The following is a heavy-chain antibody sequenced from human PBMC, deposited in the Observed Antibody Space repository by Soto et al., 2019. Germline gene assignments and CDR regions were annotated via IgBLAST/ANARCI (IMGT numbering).Heavy chain of an antibody. D-gene: IGHD3-10*01. CDR2: ISYDGSNK. CDR1: GFTFSSYA. V-gene: IGHV3-30-3*01. Sequence: GGSLRLSCAASGFTFSSYAMHWVRQAPGKGLEWVAVISYDGSNKYYADSVKGRFTISRDNSKNTLYLQMNSLRAEDTAVYYCARGGSDDGSGSYYQCTFDYWGQGTLVTVSS. CDR3: ARGGSDDGSGSYYQCTFDY. J-gene: IGHJ4*02.